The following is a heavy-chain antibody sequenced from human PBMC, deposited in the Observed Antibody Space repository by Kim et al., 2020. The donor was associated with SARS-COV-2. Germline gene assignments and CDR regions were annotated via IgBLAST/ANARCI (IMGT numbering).Heavy chain of an antibody. Sequence: SVKVSCKASGGTFSSYAISWVRQAPGQGLEWMGGIIPIFGTANYAQKFQGRVTITADESTSTAYMELSSLRSEDTAVYYCARRGWGTYGDAFDIWGQGTMVTVSS. J-gene: IGHJ3*02. CDR1: GGTFSSYA. V-gene: IGHV1-69*13. CDR2: IIPIFGTA. D-gene: IGHD3-16*01. CDR3: ARRGWGTYGDAFDI.